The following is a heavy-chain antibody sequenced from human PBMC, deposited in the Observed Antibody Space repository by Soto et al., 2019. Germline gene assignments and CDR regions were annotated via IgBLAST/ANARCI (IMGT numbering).Heavy chain of an antibody. CDR3: ARVAHYYDSSGYWPY. CDR1: GYTFSSYG. J-gene: IGHJ4*02. CDR2: ISAYDGDT. Sequence: ASVKVSCKASGYTFSSYGISWVRQAPGQGLEWVGWISAYDGDTNYAQRFQGRVTMTTSTSAAYMELRSLRSEDTAVYYCARVAHYYDSSGYWPYWGQGTLVTVSS. V-gene: IGHV1-18*01. D-gene: IGHD3-22*01.